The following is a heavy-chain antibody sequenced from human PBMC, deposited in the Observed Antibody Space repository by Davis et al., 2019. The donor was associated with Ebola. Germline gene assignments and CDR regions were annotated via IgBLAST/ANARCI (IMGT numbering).Heavy chain of an antibody. Sequence: SVKVSCKASAGSFSSYSISWVRQAPGQGLQWMGGIIPTLGISNFAQNLQGRVTITADESTSTAYMELNTLRSDDTAVYYCATEETEGFEFWGQGTLVTVSS. CDR1: AGSFSSYS. CDR2: IIPTLGIS. V-gene: IGHV1-69*13. D-gene: IGHD2-21*02. J-gene: IGHJ4*02. CDR3: ATEETEGFEF.